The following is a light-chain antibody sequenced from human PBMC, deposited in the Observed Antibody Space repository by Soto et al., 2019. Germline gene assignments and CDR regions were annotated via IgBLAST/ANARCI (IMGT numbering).Light chain of an antibody. J-gene: IGLJ3*02. CDR1: SGSIASSY. CDR2: EHN. V-gene: IGLV6-57*04. Sequence: NFMLTQPHSVSESPGKTVAISCTRSSGSIASSYVQWYQQRPGSAPTTVIYEHNRRPSGVPDRFSGSVASSSNSASLTISGVRIEDEADYYCQCYDSDSWVFGGATKVTVL. CDR3: QCYDSDSWV.